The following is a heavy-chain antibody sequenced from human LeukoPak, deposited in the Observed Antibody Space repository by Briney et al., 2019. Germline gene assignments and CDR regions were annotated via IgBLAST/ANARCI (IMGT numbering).Heavy chain of an antibody. CDR2: IIPILGIA. J-gene: IGHJ4*02. V-gene: IGHV1-69*02. D-gene: IGHD3-10*01. Sequence: VXXAPGQGLEWMGRIIPILGIANYAQKFQGRVTITADKSTSTAYMELSSLRSEDTAVYYCAHTYGSGSYSLDYWGQGTLVTVSX. CDR3: AHTYGSGSYSLDY.